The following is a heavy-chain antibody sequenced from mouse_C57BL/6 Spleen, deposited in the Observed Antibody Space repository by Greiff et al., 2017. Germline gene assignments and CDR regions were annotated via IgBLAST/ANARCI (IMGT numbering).Heavy chain of an antibody. Sequence: QVQLLQPGTELVQPGASVKLSCKASGFTFTSYWMHWVKQRPGQGLEWIGNINPSNGGTNSYEKFTSKATLTVDKSSSTAYMQLSILTSEKSSVYCSAGNSNYWYFDVWGTGTTVTVSS. D-gene: IGHD2-5*01. CDR1: GFTFTSYW. J-gene: IGHJ1*03. CDR3: AGNSNYWYFDV. V-gene: IGHV1-53*01. CDR2: INPSNGGT.